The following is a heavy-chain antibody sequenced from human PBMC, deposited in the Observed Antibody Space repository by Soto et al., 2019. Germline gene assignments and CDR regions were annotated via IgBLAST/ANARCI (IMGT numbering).Heavy chain of an antibody. D-gene: IGHD2-8*01. CDR2: TYYRSKWYN. V-gene: IGHV6-1*01. Sequence: SQTLSLTCAISGDSVSSNSAAWNWIRQSPSRDLEWLGRTYYRSKWYNDYAVSVKSRITINPDTSKNQFSLQLNSVTPEDTAVYYCARSPSVCGTNGVCYVPGSFDYWGQGTLVTVSS. J-gene: IGHJ4*02. CDR1: GDSVSSNSAA. CDR3: ARSPSVCGTNGVCYVPGSFDY.